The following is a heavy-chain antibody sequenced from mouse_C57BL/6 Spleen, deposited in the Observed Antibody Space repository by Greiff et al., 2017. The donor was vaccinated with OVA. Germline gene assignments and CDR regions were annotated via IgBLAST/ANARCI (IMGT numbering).Heavy chain of an antibody. CDR3: ASAITTVVDWYFDV. V-gene: IGHV3-6*01. CDR2: ISYDGSN. CDR1: GYSITSGYY. D-gene: IGHD1-1*01. J-gene: IGHJ1*03. Sequence: EVKLQESGPGLVKPSQSLSLTCSVTGYSITSGYYWNWIRQFPGNKLEWMGYISYDGSNNYNPSLKNRISITRDTSKNQFFLKLNSVTTEDTATYYCASAITTVVDWYFDVWGTGTTVTVSS.